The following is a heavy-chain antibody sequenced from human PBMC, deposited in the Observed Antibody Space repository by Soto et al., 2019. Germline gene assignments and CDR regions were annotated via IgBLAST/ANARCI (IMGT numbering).Heavy chain of an antibody. D-gene: IGHD3-16*01. Sequence: SVKVSCKASGGTFSSYAISWVRQAPGQGLEWMGGIIPIFGTANYAQKFQGRVTITADESTSAAYMELSSLRSEDTAVYYCAGRSGDLYHYYFDYWGQGTLVTVSS. CDR2: IIPIFGTA. V-gene: IGHV1-69*13. J-gene: IGHJ4*02. CDR1: GGTFSSYA. CDR3: AGRSGDLYHYYFDY.